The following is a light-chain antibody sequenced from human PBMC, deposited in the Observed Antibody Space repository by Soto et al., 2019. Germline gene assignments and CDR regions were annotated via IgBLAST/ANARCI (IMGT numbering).Light chain of an antibody. CDR1: QSVSSK. Sequence: EIVMTQSPAILSVSPGEGATLSCRASQSVSSKLAWYQQKPGQAPRLLIYGASNRATGIPDRFTGSGSGTEFTLTISSLQPDDFATYYCQQYNSYSWTFGQGTKVDIK. CDR3: QQYNSYSWT. J-gene: IGKJ1*01. V-gene: IGKV3D-15*01. CDR2: GAS.